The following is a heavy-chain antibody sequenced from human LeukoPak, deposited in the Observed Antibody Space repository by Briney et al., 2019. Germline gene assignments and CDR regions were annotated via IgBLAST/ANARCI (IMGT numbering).Heavy chain of an antibody. CDR2: IRYDGSNK. CDR3: AKDLIAAPGHH. CDR1: GFTFSSYG. J-gene: IGHJ5*02. V-gene: IGHV3-30*02. Sequence: PGGSLRLSCAASGFTFSSYGMHWVRQAPGKGLEWVAFIRYDGSNKYYADSVEGRFTISRDNSKNTLYLQMNSLRAEDTAVYYCAKDLIAAPGHHWGQGTLVTVSS. D-gene: IGHD6-13*01.